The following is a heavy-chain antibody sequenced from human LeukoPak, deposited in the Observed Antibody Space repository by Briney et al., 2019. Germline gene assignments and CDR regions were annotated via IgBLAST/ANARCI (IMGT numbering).Heavy chain of an antibody. CDR3: ARDRDYYDSSGPTYLYYYGMDV. CDR1: GXTFSSYG. CDR2: IWYDGSNK. D-gene: IGHD3-22*01. J-gene: IGHJ6*02. V-gene: IGHV3-33*01. Sequence: GGSLRLSCAASGXTFSSYGMHWVRQAPGKGLEWVVVIWYDGSNKYYADSVKGRFTISRDNSKNTLYLQMNSLRAEDTAVYYCARDRDYYDSSGPTYLYYYGMDVWGQGTTVTVSS.